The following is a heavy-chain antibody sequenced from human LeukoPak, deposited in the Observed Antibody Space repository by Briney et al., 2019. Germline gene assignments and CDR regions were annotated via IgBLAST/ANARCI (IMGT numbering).Heavy chain of an antibody. D-gene: IGHD3-9*01. J-gene: IGHJ6*02. V-gene: IGHV7-4-1*02. Sequence: ASVKVSCKASGYTFTSYAMNWVRQAPGEGLEWMGWINTNTGNPTYGQGFTGRFVFSLDTSVSTAYLQISSLKAEDTAVYYCARVTYYDILTDSGDYGMDVWGQGTTVTVSS. CDR1: GYTFTSYA. CDR3: ARVTYYDILTDSGDYGMDV. CDR2: INTNTGNP.